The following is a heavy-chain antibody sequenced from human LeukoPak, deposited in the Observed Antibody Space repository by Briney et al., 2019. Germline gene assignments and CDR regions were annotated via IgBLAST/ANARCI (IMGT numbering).Heavy chain of an antibody. CDR3: AKGVAAGDY. CDR1: GFTFSRYW. CDR2: INSDGRST. J-gene: IGHJ4*02. V-gene: IGHV3-74*01. Sequence: GGSLRLSCVASGFTFSRYWMHWVRQAPGKGLVWVSRINSDGRSTNYADSVKGRFTISRDNSKNTLYLQMNSLRAEDTAVYYCAKGVAAGDYWGQGTLVTVSS. D-gene: IGHD6-13*01.